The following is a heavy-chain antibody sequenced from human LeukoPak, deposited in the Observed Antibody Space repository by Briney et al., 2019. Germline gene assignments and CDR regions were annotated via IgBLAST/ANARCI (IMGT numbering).Heavy chain of an antibody. CDR3: ARHPSRFGEAYYYYMDV. J-gene: IGHJ6*03. CDR1: GGSISSGSYY. D-gene: IGHD3-10*01. V-gene: IGHV4-61*02. CDR2: IYTSGST. Sequence: PSETLSLTCTVSGGSISSGSYYWSWIRQPAGKGLEWIGRIYTSGSTNYNPSLKSRVTISVDTSKNQFSLKLSSVTAADTAVYYCARHPSRFGEAYYYYMDVWGKGTTVTVSS.